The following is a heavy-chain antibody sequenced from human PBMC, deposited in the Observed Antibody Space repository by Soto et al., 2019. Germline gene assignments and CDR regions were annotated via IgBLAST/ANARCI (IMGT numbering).Heavy chain of an antibody. CDR3: ATIGDRDGFDI. V-gene: IGHV3-21*06. D-gene: IGHD4-17*01. Sequence: EVQLVESGGGLVKPEESLRLSCAASGFSFSSYNMKWVRQAPGKGLEWVSSMSTSGSYIFYAGSVRGRFTIFRDDAKNSLQLQMNSLRVEDTAVYYCATIGDRDGFDIWGQGTTVIVSS. CDR1: GFSFSSYN. CDR2: MSTSGSYI. J-gene: IGHJ3*02.